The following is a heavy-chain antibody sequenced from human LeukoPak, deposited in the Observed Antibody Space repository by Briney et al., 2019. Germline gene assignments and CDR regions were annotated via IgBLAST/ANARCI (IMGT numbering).Heavy chain of an antibody. CDR2: IYHNGIT. V-gene: IGHV4-39*01. CDR3: ARHQEGMVRGVLYYMDV. CDR1: GASISSSDRY. J-gene: IGHJ6*03. D-gene: IGHD3-10*01. Sequence: SETLSLTCTVSGASISSSDRYWGWIRQPPGKGLEWIGSIYHNGITYHNPSLKSRVTISVDTSNNQFSLKMSSVTAADTAVYFCARHQEGMVRGVLYYMDVWGKGTTVIISS.